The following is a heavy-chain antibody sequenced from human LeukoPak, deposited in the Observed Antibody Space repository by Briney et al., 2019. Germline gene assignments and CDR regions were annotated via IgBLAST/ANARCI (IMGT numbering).Heavy chain of an antibody. V-gene: IGHV4-61*05. D-gene: IGHD3-3*01. CDR3: ALIGGNYYYGMDV. J-gene: IGHJ6*02. CDR2: IYYSGST. CDR1: GGSISSSSYH. Sequence: SETLSLTCTVSGGSISSSSYHWGWIRQPPGKGLEWIGYIYYSGSTNYNPSLKSRVTISVDTSKNQFSLKLSSVTAADTAVYYCALIGGNYYYGMDVWGQGTTVTVSS.